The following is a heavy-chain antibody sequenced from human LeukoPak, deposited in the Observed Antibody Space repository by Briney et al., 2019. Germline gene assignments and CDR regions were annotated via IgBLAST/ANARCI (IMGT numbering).Heavy chain of an antibody. Sequence: ASVKVSCKASGFTFTGYYIHWVRQAPGQGLEWMGIINPSGGSTSYAQKFQGRVTMTRDTSTSTVYMELSSLRSEDTAVYYCARALGLNWFDPWGQGTLVTVSS. CDR1: GFTFTGYY. D-gene: IGHD3/OR15-3a*01. V-gene: IGHV1-46*01. CDR2: INPSGGST. J-gene: IGHJ5*02. CDR3: ARALGLNWFDP.